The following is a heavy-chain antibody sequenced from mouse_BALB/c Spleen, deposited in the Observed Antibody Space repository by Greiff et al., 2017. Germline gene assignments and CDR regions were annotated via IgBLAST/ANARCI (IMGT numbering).Heavy chain of an antibody. D-gene: IGHD2-2*01. Sequence: VQLQQSGPGLVPPSQSLSITCTVSGFSLTSYGVHWVRQSPGKGLEWLGVIWSGGSTDYNAAFISRLSISKDNSKSQVFFKMNSLQANDTAIYYCARNGEGTDYGYDVAYWGQGTLVTVSA. J-gene: IGHJ3*01. CDR3: ARNGEGTDYGYDVAY. V-gene: IGHV2-2*02. CDR1: GFSLTSYG. CDR2: IWSGGST.